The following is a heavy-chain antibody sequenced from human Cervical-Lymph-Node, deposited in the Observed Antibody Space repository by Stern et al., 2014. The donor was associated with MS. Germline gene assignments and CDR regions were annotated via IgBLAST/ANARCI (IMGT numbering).Heavy chain of an antibody. Sequence: QVQLVQSGAQLKKPGSSVKVSCKASGGAFSSSTISWVRQAPGQGLEWVGGIIPLSGTTIYGQRFQGRITITADESTRTAYMELSRLTSEDTAVYYCARDPAYFDSSGFRDAFDIWGQGTMVTVSS. V-gene: IGHV1-69*01. D-gene: IGHD3-22*01. J-gene: IGHJ3*02. CDR2: IIPLSGTT. CDR3: ARDPAYFDSSGFRDAFDI. CDR1: GGAFSSST.